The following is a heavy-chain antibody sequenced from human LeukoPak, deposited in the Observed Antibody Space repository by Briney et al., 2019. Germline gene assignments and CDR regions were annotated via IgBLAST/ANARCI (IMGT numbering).Heavy chain of an antibody. D-gene: IGHD3-10*01. CDR3: ARERVSGSPWFDP. J-gene: IGHJ5*02. Sequence: SETLSLTCTVSGGSISSGGYYWSWICQHPGKGLEWIGYTHYSGTTYYNPSLKSRVTISVDTSKNQFSLKLSSVTAADTAVYYCARERVSGSPWFDPWGQGTLVTVSS. CDR2: THYSGTT. CDR1: GGSISSGGYY. V-gene: IGHV4-31*03.